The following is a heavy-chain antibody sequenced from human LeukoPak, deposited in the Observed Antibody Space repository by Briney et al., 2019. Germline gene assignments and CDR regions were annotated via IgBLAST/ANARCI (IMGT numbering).Heavy chain of an antibody. V-gene: IGHV4-30-4*08. Sequence: AQTLSLTCTVSGGSISSGDYYWSWIRQPPGKGLEWIRYIYYSGSTYYNPSLKSRVTISVDTSKNQFSLKLSSVTAADTAVYYCARVPAAIGGFDPWGQGTLVTVSS. D-gene: IGHD2-2*01. J-gene: IGHJ5*02. CDR1: GGSISSGDYY. CDR3: ARVPAAIGGFDP. CDR2: IYYSGST.